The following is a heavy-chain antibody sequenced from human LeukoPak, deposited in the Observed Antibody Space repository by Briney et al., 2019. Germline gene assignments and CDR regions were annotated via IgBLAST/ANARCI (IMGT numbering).Heavy chain of an antibody. V-gene: IGHV4-38-2*02. Sequence: PSETLSLTCTIFGSSISDNYYWGWIRRPPGKGLEWTGSVYHSGSTYCNPSLKSRVTLSVDTSNNHFSLKLRSVTAADTAVYYCARHNYYHFWSTLNWFDPWGQGTLVTVSS. D-gene: IGHD3-3*01. CDR3: ARHNYYHFWSTLNWFDP. J-gene: IGHJ5*02. CDR1: GSSISDNYY. CDR2: VYHSGST.